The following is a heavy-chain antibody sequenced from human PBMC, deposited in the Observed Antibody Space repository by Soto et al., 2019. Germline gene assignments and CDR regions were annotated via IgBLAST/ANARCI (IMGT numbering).Heavy chain of an antibody. CDR3: ARSYSSSWYWVLDY. V-gene: IGHV4-39*01. Sequence: SETLSLTCTVSGGSISSSNYYWGWIRQPPGKGLEWIGSIFYSGSPYYNPSLKSRVTISVDTSKNQFSLKLSSVTAADTAVYYCARSYSSSWYWVLDYWGQGTLVPVSS. D-gene: IGHD6-13*01. CDR2: IFYSGSP. CDR1: GGSISSSNYY. J-gene: IGHJ4*02.